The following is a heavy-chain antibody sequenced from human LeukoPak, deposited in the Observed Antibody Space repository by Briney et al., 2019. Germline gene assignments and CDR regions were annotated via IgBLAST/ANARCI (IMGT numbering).Heavy chain of an antibody. CDR2: IIPIFGTP. CDR3: ARIAAAGGTFDY. V-gene: IGHV1-69*06. Sequence: SVKVSCKASGDTFSSYAISWVRQAPGQGLEWMGGIIPIFGTPNYAQKFQGRVTITADKSTGTAYMDLSSLRSEDTAVYYCARIAAAGGTFDYWGQGTLVTVSS. J-gene: IGHJ4*02. CDR1: GDTFSSYA. D-gene: IGHD6-13*01.